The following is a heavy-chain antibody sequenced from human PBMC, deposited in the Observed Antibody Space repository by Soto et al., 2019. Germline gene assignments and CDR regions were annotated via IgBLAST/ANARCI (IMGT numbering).Heavy chain of an antibody. CDR3: ALGAVAGTGAEYFQR. CDR2: FYHGGST. Sequence: KSSETLSLTFAVSGYSITSDYYWGWIAQPPGKRREWLGRFYHGGSTHYHPSLKIRITISLDTSKNHFSLNLRSLTAAHTAFYYFALGAVAGTGAEYFQRWGQGTLVTVSS. V-gene: IGHV4-38-2*01. D-gene: IGHD6-19*01. J-gene: IGHJ1*01. CDR1: GYSITSDYY.